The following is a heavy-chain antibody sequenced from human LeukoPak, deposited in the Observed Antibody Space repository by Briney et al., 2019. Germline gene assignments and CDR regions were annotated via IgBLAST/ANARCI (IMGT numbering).Heavy chain of an antibody. Sequence: GGSLRLSCAASGFTFSSYSMNWVRQAPGKGLEWVSSITSSSSHMYYADSLKGRFTISRDNAKNSLYLQMNSLRAEDTAVYYCGGLLLIEPAGRGSWGRDVGGQGTTVTVSS. J-gene: IGHJ6*02. V-gene: IGHV3-21*01. D-gene: IGHD3-16*01. CDR3: GGLLLIEPAGRGSWGRDV. CDR2: ITSSSSHM. CDR1: GFTFSSYS.